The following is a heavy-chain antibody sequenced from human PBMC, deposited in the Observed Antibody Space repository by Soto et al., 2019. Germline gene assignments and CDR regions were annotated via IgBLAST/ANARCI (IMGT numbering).Heavy chain of an antibody. CDR2: ISYDGSNK. CDR3: ARRQDFGGPHYYYGMDV. V-gene: IGHV3-30*04. J-gene: IGHJ6*02. CDR1: GFIINNYA. D-gene: IGHD3-3*01. Sequence: QVQLVESGGGVVQPGRSVRVSCAASGFIINNYAMHWVRQTPGKGLEWVAVISYDGSNKYYADSVKGRFTISRDNSKNTLYIQMNNLRPDDSAVYYCARRQDFGGPHYYYGMDVWGQGTTVTVSS.